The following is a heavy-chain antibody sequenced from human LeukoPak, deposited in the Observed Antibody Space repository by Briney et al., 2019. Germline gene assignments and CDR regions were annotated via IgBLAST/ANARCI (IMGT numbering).Heavy chain of an antibody. Sequence: PGGSLRLSCAASGFTFSSYAMSWVRQAPGKGLEWLSAISSTGSTTYYADSVKGRFTISRDNSKNTLYLQMNSLRAEDTAVYYCAKRLPVVGDRNRAFDYWGQGTLVTVSS. CDR2: ISSTGSTT. V-gene: IGHV3-23*01. CDR1: GFTFSSYA. CDR3: AKRLPVVGDRNRAFDY. D-gene: IGHD2-21*02. J-gene: IGHJ4*02.